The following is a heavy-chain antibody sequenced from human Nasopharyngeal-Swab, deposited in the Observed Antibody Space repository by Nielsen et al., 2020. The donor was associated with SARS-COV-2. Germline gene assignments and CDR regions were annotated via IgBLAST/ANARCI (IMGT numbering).Heavy chain of an antibody. Sequence: ASVKVSCKASGYPFTSYAMHWVRQAPGQRLEWMGWINAGNGNTKYSQKFQGRVTITRDTSASTAYMELSSLRSEDTAVYYCARYIWGIAGLDYWGQGTLVTVSS. J-gene: IGHJ4*02. CDR2: INAGNGNT. D-gene: IGHD6-13*01. CDR1: GYPFTSYA. CDR3: ARYIWGIAGLDY. V-gene: IGHV1-3*01.